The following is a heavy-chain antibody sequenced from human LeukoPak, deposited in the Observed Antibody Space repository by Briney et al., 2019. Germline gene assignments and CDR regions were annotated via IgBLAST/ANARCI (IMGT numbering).Heavy chain of an antibody. CDR2: IYYSGST. Sequence: SETLSPTCTVSGGSVSSGSYYWSWIRQPPGKGLEWTGYIYYSGSTNYNPSLKSRVTISVDTSKNQFSLKLSSVTAADTAVYYCARLSAAGDYVDYWGQGTLVTVSS. CDR1: GGSVSSGSYY. CDR3: ARLSAAGDYVDY. D-gene: IGHD6-13*01. V-gene: IGHV4-61*01. J-gene: IGHJ4*02.